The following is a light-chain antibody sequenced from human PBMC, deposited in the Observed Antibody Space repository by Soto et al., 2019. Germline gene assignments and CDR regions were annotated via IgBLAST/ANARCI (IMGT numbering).Light chain of an antibody. J-gene: IGLJ2*01. CDR2: EVS. V-gene: IGLV2-14*01. CDR3: SSYTSSSTRVV. CDR1: SSDVGGYKY. Sequence: QSALTQPASVSGSPGQSITISCTGTSSDVGGYKYVSWYQQQPGKAPKLMIYEVSTRPSGVSYRFSASKSGNTASLTISGLQAEDEADYYCSSYTSSSTRVVFGGGTKVTVL.